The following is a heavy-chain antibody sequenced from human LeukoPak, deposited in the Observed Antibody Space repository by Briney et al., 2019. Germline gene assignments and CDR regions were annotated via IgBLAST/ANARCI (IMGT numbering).Heavy chain of an antibody. CDR1: GGSISSYY. D-gene: IGHD3-16*01. CDR3: ARGIGVTFGGVIPFDY. V-gene: IGHV4-4*07. J-gene: IGHJ4*02. CDR2: IYTSGST. Sequence: PSETLSLTCTVSGGSISSYYWSWIRQPAGKGLEWIGRIYTSGSTNYNPSLKSRVTTSVDTSKNQFSLKLSSVTAADTAVYYCARGIGVTFGGVIPFDYWGQGTLVTVSS.